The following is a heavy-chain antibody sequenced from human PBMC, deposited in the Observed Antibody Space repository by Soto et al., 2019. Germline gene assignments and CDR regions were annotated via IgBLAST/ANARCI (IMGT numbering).Heavy chain of an antibody. D-gene: IGHD5-18*01. CDR2: IYYSGST. CDR3: ARVGGGYSYGSHFDY. CDR1: GGSTSSGDYY. J-gene: IGHJ4*02. V-gene: IGHV4-30-4*01. Sequence: PSETLSLTCTVSGGSTSSGDYYWSWIRQPPGKGLEWIGYIYYSGSTYYNPSLKSRVTISVDTSKNQFSLKLSSVTAADTAVYYCARVGGGYSYGSHFDYWGQGTLVTVSS.